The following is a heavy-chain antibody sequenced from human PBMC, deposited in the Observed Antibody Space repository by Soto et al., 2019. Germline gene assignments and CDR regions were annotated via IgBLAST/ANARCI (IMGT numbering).Heavy chain of an antibody. Sequence: EVQLVESGGGLVQPGGSLRLSCAASGSTVSSNYMSWVRQAPGKGLEWVSVIYSGGSTYYADSVKGRFTISRDNSKNTLYLQMNSLSAEDTPVYYCANQRGGYDRDFDYWGQGTLVTVSS. CDR1: GSTVSSNY. J-gene: IGHJ4*02. CDR2: IYSGGST. CDR3: ANQRGGYDRDFDY. D-gene: IGHD5-12*01. V-gene: IGHV3-66*01.